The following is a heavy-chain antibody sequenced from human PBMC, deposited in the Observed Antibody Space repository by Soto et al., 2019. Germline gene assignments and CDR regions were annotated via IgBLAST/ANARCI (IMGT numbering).Heavy chain of an antibody. Sequence: PSETLSLTCAVSGGSFGGYFWSWIRQSPAKGLEWIGEINDSGNTYYNPSFKSRLTISVDTPTSQISLRLTSVTAADSAVYYCQGGDFWGQGTRVTVSS. CDR3: QGGDF. V-gene: IGHV4-34*01. D-gene: IGHD3-16*01. CDR2: INDSGNT. CDR1: GGSFGGYF. J-gene: IGHJ4*02.